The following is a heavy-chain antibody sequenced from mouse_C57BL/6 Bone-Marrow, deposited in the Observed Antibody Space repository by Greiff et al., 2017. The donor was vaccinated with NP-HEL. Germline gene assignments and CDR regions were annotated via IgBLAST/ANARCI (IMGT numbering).Heavy chain of an antibody. CDR3: ARGGRGDWYFDV. CDR2: IDPSDSYT. V-gene: IGHV1-69*01. D-gene: IGHD3-3*01. Sequence: VQLQQPGAELVMPGASVKLSCKASGYTFTSYWMHWVKQRPGQGLEWIGEIDPSDSYTNYNQKFKGKSTLTVDKSSSTAYMQLSSLTSEDSAVYYCARGGRGDWYFDVWGRGTTITVSS. J-gene: IGHJ1*03. CDR1: GYTFTSYW.